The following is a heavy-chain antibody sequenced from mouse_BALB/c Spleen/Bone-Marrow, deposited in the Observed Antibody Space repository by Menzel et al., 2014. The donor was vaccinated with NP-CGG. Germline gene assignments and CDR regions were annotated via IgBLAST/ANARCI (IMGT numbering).Heavy chain of an antibody. CDR2: TDPYYGGT. J-gene: IGHJ1*01. V-gene: IGHV1-39*01. CDR3: ARRAGYGNPWYFDV. CDR1: GYSFTGYN. D-gene: IGHD2-1*01. Sequence: QLVESGPELEKPGASVKISCKASGYSFTGYNMNWVKQSNGKSLEWIGNTDPYYGGTSYNQKFKGKATLTVDKSSSTAYMQLKSLTSEDSAVYYCARRAGYGNPWYFDVWGAGTTVTVSS.